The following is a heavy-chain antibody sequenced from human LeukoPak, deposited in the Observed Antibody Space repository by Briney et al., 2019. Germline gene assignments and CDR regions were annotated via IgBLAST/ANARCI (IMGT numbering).Heavy chain of an antibody. D-gene: IGHD2-21*01. CDR1: GYSFTSYW. CDR3: AREWVIEDAFDI. CDR2: INPNSGGT. Sequence: GESLQISCKGSGYSFTSYWISWVRQAPGQGLEWMGWINPNSGGTNYAQKFQGRVTMTRDTSISTAYMELSRLRSDDTAVYYCAREWVIEDAFDIWGQGTMVTVSS. V-gene: IGHV1-2*02. J-gene: IGHJ3*02.